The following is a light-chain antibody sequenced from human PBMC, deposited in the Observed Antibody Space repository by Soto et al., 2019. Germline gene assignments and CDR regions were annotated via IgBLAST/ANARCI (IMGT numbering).Light chain of an antibody. Sequence: DIQMTQSPSSVSASLGDRVTITCRASQDISSWLAWYQQRPGKVPKLLIYAASTLQSGVPSRFRGSRSGTDVTLTISSLQPEDVATYYCQNYNSAPRTFGQGTKVEIK. CDR3: QNYNSAPRT. CDR2: AAS. CDR1: QDISSW. V-gene: IGKV1-27*01. J-gene: IGKJ1*01.